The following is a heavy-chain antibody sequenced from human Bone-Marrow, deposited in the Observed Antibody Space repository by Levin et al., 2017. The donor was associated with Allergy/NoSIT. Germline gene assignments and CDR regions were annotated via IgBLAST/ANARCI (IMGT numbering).Heavy chain of an antibody. V-gene: IGHV3-20*04. CDR3: ARDFGSGSSVADF. Sequence: PGGSLRLSCGASGSDFDDYGMSWVRQAPGRGLEWVSGINWNGGIIRYADSVKGRFTISRATAKNSLSLQMNGRRAEDTALYYCARDFGSGSSVADFWGQGTLVVVSS. CDR1: GSDFDDYG. D-gene: IGHD3-10*01. CDR2: INWNGGII. J-gene: IGHJ4*02.